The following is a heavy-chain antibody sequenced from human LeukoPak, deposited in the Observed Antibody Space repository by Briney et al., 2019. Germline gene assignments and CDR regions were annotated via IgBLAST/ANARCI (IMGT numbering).Heavy chain of an antibody. V-gene: IGHV3-23*01. J-gene: IGHJ4*02. CDR3: ANHRTPDRYNWNYFYY. CDR1: GFTISNSA. CDR2: ISGHVQST. Sequence: PGGSLRLSCAVSGFTISNSAMSWVRQAPGKGLERGSSISGHVQSTYYADSVHGRLTISRDDSKNTLYLQMNNLRADDTAFYYCANHRTPDRYNWNYFYYWGQGTLVAVSS. D-gene: IGHD1-20*01.